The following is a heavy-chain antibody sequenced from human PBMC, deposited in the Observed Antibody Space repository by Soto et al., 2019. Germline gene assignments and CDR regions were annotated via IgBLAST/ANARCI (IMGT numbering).Heavy chain of an antibody. CDR1: GYSLTCHY. Sequence: ASVKVSCKAIGYSLTCHYMHWVRQAPGQGLEWMETIYPGGVNIGYAQKFKGRVTMTKDTSTSTVYMELNSLTSEDTAVYYCAKDTVPVATPWFDPWGQGTLVTVSS. D-gene: IGHD2-2*01. CDR3: AKDTVPVATPWFDP. J-gene: IGHJ5*02. CDR2: IYPGGVNI. V-gene: IGHV1-46*01.